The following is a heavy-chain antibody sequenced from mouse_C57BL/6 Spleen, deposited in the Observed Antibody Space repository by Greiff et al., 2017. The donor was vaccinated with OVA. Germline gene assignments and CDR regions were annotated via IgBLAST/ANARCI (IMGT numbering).Heavy chain of an antibody. CDR2: ISDGGSYT. V-gene: IGHV5-4*01. CDR1: GFTFSSYA. D-gene: IGHD2-4*01. J-gene: IGHJ1*03. Sequence: EVKVVESGGGLVKPGGSLKLSCAASGFTFSSYAMSWVRQTPEKRLEWVATISDGGSYTYYPENVKGRFTISRDNAKNNLYLQMSHLKSEDTAMYYCARDDGTIYYEYDGYFDVWGTGTTVTVS. CDR3: ARDDGTIYYEYDGYFDV.